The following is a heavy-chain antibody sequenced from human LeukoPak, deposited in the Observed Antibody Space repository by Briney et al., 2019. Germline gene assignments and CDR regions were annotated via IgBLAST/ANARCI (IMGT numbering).Heavy chain of an antibody. D-gene: IGHD3-22*01. CDR3: AKDPDHYYDTSAYSFDY. Sequence: PGGSLRLSCAASGFTLRNYAMGCVRQAPGKGLEWVSAISGSGTITYYADSVKGRFTISRDNSKNTLYLQMSSLRGDDTVIYYCAKDPDHYYDTSAYSFDYWGQGTLVTVSS. V-gene: IGHV3-23*01. J-gene: IGHJ4*02. CDR1: GFTLRNYA. CDR2: ISGSGTIT.